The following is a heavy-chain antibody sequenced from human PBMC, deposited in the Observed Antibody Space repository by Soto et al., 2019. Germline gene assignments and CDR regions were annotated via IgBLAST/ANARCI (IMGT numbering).Heavy chain of an antibody. CDR1: GYTFTSYA. Sequence: ASVKVSCKASGYTFTSYAMNWVRQAPGQGLEWMGWINTNTGNPTYAHGFTGRFVFSLDTSVSTAYLQICSLKAEDTAVYYCAKWSHYYYYYGMEVSGQQTTVIASS. CDR2: INTNTGNP. D-gene: IGHD2-15*01. CDR3: AKWSHYYYYYGMEV. J-gene: IGHJ6*02. V-gene: IGHV7-4-1*01.